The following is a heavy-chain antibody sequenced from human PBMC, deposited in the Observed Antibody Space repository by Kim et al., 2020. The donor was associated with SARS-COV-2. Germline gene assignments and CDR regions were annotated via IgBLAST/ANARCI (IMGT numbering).Heavy chain of an antibody. J-gene: IGHJ5*02. Sequence: SETLSLTCAVYGGSFSGYYWSWIRQPPGKGLEWIGEINHSGSTNYNPSLKSRVTISVDTSKNQFSLKLSSVTAADTAVYYCARGKQQLVLIGFDPWGQGTLVTVSS. CDR1: GGSFSGYY. D-gene: IGHD6-13*01. V-gene: IGHV4-34*01. CDR2: INHSGST. CDR3: ARGKQQLVLIGFDP.